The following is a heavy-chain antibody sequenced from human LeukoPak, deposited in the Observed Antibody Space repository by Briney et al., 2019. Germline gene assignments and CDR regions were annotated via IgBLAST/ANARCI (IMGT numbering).Heavy chain of an antibody. Sequence: SVKVSCKTSGGTFSSYAISWVRQAPGQGLEWMGRIIPIFGTANYAQKFQGRVTITTDESTSTVYMELSSLRSEDTAVYYCAREQTPLPAPDAFDIWGQGTMVTVSS. CDR3: AREQTPLPAPDAFDI. CDR1: GGTFSSYA. J-gene: IGHJ3*02. D-gene: IGHD4-23*01. V-gene: IGHV1-69*05. CDR2: IIPIFGTA.